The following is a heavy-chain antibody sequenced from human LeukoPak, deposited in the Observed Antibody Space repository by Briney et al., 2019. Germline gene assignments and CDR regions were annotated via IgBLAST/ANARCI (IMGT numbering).Heavy chain of an antibody. V-gene: IGHV3-74*01. CDR2: ISPTGSTT. J-gene: IGHJ4*02. Sequence: GGSLRLSCTASGFSFSGHWMHWACQLPGKGLVWVSRISPTGSTTSYADSVKGRFTVSRDNAKNTLYLQVNNLRAEDTAVYYCARGPNSNWSGLDFWGQGALLTVSS. D-gene: IGHD6-6*01. CDR3: ARGPNSNWSGLDF. CDR1: GFSFSGHW.